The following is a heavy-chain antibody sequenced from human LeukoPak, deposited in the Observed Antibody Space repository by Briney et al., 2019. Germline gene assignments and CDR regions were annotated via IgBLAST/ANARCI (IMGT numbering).Heavy chain of an antibody. J-gene: IGHJ4*02. CDR2: IYYIGST. Sequence: PSETLSLTCTVSGGSISSYFWTWIRQPPGKGLEWIGYIYYIGSTNYNPSLKSRVTVSVDTSKNQFSLRLSSVTAADTAVYYCASPRRDGYPFDYWGQGTLVTVSS. CDR3: ASPRRDGYPFDY. D-gene: IGHD5-24*01. CDR1: GGSISSYF. V-gene: IGHV4-59*01.